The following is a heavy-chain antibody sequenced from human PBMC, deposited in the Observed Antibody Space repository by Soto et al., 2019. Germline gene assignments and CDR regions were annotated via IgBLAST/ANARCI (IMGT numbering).Heavy chain of an antibody. CDR1: GGTVSSYA. J-gene: IGHJ3*02. CDR2: IIPIFGTA. CDR3: ATRHIRSARRAFDI. D-gene: IGHD3-10*01. Sequence: SVKVSCKASGGTVSSYAISWVRQAPGQGLEWMGGIIPIFGTANYAQKFQGRVTITADESTSTAYMELSSLRSEDTAVYYCATRHIRSARRAFDIWGKGTMVTVSS. V-gene: IGHV1-69*13.